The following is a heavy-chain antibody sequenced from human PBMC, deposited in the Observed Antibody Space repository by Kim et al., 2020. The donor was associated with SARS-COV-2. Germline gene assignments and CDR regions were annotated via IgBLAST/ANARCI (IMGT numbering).Heavy chain of an antibody. J-gene: IGHJ4*02. CDR2: ISSSGSTI. CDR3: ARDFLYSFDY. D-gene: IGHD2-15*01. Sequence: GGSLRLSCAASGFTFSSYEMNWVRQAPGKWLEWVSYISSSGSTIYYADSVKGRFTISRDNAKNSLYLQMNSLRAEDTAVYYCARDFLYSFDYWGQGTLVTVSS. V-gene: IGHV3-48*03. CDR1: GFTFSSYE.